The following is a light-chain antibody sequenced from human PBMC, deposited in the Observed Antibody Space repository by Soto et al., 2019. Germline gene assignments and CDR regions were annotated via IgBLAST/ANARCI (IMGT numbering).Light chain of an antibody. CDR1: QSVSGTY. J-gene: IGKJ3*01. CDR2: GAA. V-gene: IGKV3-20*01. CDR3: QQYGTLPTT. Sequence: EIVLTQSPGTLSLSPGERATLSYRASQSVSGTYLAWYQQTPGQAPRLLIYGAASRATGIPDRFSGSGSGTDFTLTISRLEPEDFTVYYCQQYGTLPTTFGPGTKVDVK.